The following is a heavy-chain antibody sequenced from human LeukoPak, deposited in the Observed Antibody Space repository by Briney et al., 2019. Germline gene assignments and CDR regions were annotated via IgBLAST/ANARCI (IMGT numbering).Heavy chain of an antibody. D-gene: IGHD6-6*01. V-gene: IGHV3-48*03. Sequence: GGSLRLSCAASGFTFSSYEMNWVRQAPGKGLEGVSYISSSGSTIYYADSVKGRFTISRDNAKNSLYLQMNSLRAEDTAVYYCARDGGGSSSSDWFGMDVWGQGTTVTVSS. CDR1: GFTFSSYE. CDR3: ARDGGGSSSSDWFGMDV. J-gene: IGHJ6*02. CDR2: ISSSGSTI.